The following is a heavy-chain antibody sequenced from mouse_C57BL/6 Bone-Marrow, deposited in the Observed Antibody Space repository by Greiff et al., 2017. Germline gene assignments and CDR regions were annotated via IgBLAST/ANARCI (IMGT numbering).Heavy chain of an antibody. CDR3: TTTVVATPYFDF. J-gene: IGHJ2*01. CDR2: IDPETGGT. V-gene: IGHV1-15*01. CDR1: GYTFTDYE. Sequence: QVHVKQSGAELVRPGASVTLSCKASGYTFTDYEMHWVKQTPVHGLEWIGAIDPETGGTAYNQKFKGKAILTADKSSSTAYMELRSLTSEDSAVYYCTTTVVATPYFDFGGQGTTLTVTS. D-gene: IGHD1-1*01.